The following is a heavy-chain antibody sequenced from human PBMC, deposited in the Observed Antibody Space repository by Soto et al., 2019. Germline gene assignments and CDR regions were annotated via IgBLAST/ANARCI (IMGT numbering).Heavy chain of an antibody. D-gene: IGHD3-3*01. CDR1: GYTFKDYD. V-gene: IGHV1-8*01. Sequence: QVQLLQSGAEVKKPGTSVRVSCRASGYTFKDYDINWVRRAPGQGLEWMGWMNPNSGNTAYARQFHDRITMTRSVSARTAFMELSSMTPEATAVYYCARRMTWSLWCFDLWGSGTQVTVSS. CDR3: ARRMTWSLWCFDL. J-gene: IGHJ2*01. CDR2: MNPNSGNT.